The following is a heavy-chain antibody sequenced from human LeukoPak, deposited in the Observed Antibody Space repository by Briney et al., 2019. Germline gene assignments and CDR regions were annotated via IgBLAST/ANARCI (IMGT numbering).Heavy chain of an antibody. V-gene: IGHV4-34*01. J-gene: IGHJ4*02. D-gene: IGHD4-17*01. CDR3: ASTKTVTLYYFDY. CDR2: INHSGST. Sequence: SETLSLTCAVYGGSFSGYYWSWIRQPPGKGLEWIGEINHSGSTNFNPSLKSRVTISVDTSKNQFSLKLISLTAAETAVYYCASTKTVTLYYFDYWGQGTLVTVSS. CDR1: GGSFSGYY.